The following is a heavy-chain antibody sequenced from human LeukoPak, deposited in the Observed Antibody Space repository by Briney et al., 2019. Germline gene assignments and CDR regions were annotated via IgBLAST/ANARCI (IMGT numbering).Heavy chain of an antibody. CDR1: GFTFSSYA. Sequence: PGGSLRLSCAASGFTFSSYAMSWVRQAPGKGLEWVSAISGSGGSTYYADSVKGRFTISRDNSKNTLYLQMNSLRAEDTAVYYCAKSLGVTNPEMATAYFDLWGRGTLVTVSS. D-gene: IGHD5-24*01. V-gene: IGHV3-23*01. CDR2: ISGSGGST. CDR3: AKSLGVTNPEMATAYFDL. J-gene: IGHJ2*01.